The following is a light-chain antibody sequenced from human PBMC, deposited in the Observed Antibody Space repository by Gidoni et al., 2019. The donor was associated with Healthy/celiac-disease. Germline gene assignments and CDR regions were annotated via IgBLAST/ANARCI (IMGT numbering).Light chain of an antibody. CDR1: QSVSSSY. Sequence: EIVLTQSPGTLSLSPGERATLSCRASQSVSSSYLAWYQQKPGQAPRLLIYGASSRATGIPDRFSGSGSGTDFTLAISRLEPEGFAVYYCQQYGTSPRTFGQGTKVEFK. CDR3: QQYGTSPRT. V-gene: IGKV3-20*01. J-gene: IGKJ1*01. CDR2: GAS.